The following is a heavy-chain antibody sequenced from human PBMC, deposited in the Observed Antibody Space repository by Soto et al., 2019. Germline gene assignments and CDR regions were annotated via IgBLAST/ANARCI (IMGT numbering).Heavy chain of an antibody. D-gene: IGHD3-10*01. V-gene: IGHV1-69*01. CDR1: GGTFSSYA. J-gene: IGHJ6*02. CDR3: ARSPHYGSWSYYYYYGMDV. Sequence: QVQLVQSGAEVKKPGSSVKVSCKASGGTFSSYAISWVRQAPGQGLEWMGGIIPIFGTANYAQKFQGRVTITAYESTSTAYMELSSLRSEDTAVYYCARSPHYGSWSYYYYYGMDVWGQGTTVTVSS. CDR2: IIPIFGTA.